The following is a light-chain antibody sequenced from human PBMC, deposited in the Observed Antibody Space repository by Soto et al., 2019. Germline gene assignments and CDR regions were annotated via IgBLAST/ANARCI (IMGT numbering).Light chain of an antibody. CDR3: CSYPRSDTRVL. V-gene: IGLV2-23*01. Sequence: QSALTQPASVSGSPGQSITISCSGTSSDVANYNLVSWYQQHPGKAPKLMIYEGTKRPSGISNRFSGSKSGNTASLTISGLQAEDEAGYYCCSYPRSDTRVLFGGGTKLTVL. CDR2: EGT. J-gene: IGLJ2*01. CDR1: SSDVANYNL.